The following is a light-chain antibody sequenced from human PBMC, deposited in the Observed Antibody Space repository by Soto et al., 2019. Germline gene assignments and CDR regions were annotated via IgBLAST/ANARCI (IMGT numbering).Light chain of an antibody. CDR2: DAS. CDR1: QSVRSY. CDR3: QQRSNWPPIT. V-gene: IGKV3-11*01. J-gene: IGKJ5*01. Sequence: ETVLTQSPATLTLSPGERATLSCRASQSVRSYLAWYQHKPGQAPRLLIYDASNRASGIPARFSGSGSGTDFTLTISRLEPEDFAIYYCQQRSNWPPITFGQGTRLEI.